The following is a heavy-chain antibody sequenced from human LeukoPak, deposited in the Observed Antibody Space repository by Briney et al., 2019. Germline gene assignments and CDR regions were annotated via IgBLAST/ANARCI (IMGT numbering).Heavy chain of an antibody. J-gene: IGHJ4*02. CDR1: GFTFSSYA. V-gene: IGHV3-64D*09. Sequence: GGSLRLSRSASGFTFSSYAMHWVRQAPGKGLEYVSAISSNGGSTDYADSVKGRFTISRDNSKNTLYLQMSSLRAEDTAVYYCVKCPHSISSNYYFDYWGQGTLVTVSS. D-gene: IGHD6-13*01. CDR2: ISSNGGST. CDR3: VKCPHSISSNYYFDY.